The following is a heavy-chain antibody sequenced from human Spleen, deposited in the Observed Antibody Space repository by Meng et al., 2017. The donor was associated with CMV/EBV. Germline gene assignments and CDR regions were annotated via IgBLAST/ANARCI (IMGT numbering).Heavy chain of an antibody. D-gene: IGHD2-15*01. Sequence: ETLSLTCAASGFTFSGSAMHWVRQASGKGLEWVGRIRSKANSYATAYAASVKGRFTISRDDSKNTAYLQMNSLKTEDTAVYSCTRDIVDYGMDVWGQGTTVTVSS. CDR3: TRDIVDYGMDV. J-gene: IGHJ6*02. V-gene: IGHV3-73*01. CDR1: GFTFSGSA. CDR2: IRSKANSYAT.